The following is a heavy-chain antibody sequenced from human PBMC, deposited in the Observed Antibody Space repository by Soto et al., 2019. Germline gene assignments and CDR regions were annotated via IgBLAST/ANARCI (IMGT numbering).Heavy chain of an antibody. D-gene: IGHD3-10*01. V-gene: IGHV1-2*02. CDR2: TNPHSGAT. J-gene: IGHJ5*02. CDR3: VRAIALGFSNWFDP. Sequence: ASVKVSCKASGYIFSANYIHWVRQAPGQGLEWLGWTNPHSGATNYAQKLLGRVTMSADTTASTAYMDLARLKSDDTAVYYCVRAIALGFSNWFDPWGRGTLVSVSS. CDR1: GYIFSANY.